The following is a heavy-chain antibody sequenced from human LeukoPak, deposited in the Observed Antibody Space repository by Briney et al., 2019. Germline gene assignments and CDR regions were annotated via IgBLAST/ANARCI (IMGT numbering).Heavy chain of an antibody. CDR3: ARNTYSSGWYGSLNL. V-gene: IGHV4-30-4*01. CDR2: IYYSGST. D-gene: IGHD6-19*01. J-gene: IGHJ2*01. CDR1: GGSISSGDYY. Sequence: PSETLSLTCTVSGGSISSGDYYWSWIRQPPGKGLEWIGYIYYSGSTYYNPSLKSRVTISVDTSKNQFSLKLSSVTAADTAVYYCARNTYSSGWYGSLNLWGRGTLVTVSS.